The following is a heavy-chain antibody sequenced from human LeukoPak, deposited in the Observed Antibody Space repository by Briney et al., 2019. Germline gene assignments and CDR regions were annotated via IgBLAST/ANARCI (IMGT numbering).Heavy chain of an antibody. J-gene: IGHJ4*02. D-gene: IGHD6-13*01. CDR3: AASGGLQQLVLRFSDY. V-gene: IGHV1-69*06. CDR2: IIPIFGTA. CDR1: GGTFSSYA. Sequence: ASVKVSCKASGGTFSSYAISWVRQAPGQGLEWMGGIIPIFGTANYAQKFQGRVTITADKSTSTAYMELSSLRSEDTAVYYCAASGGLQQLVLRFSDYWGQGTLVTVSS.